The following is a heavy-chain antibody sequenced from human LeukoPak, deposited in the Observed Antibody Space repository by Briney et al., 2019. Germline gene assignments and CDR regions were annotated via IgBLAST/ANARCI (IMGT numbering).Heavy chain of an antibody. D-gene: IGHD3-10*01. CDR1: GGSISSGGYS. V-gene: IGHV4-30-2*01. CDR2: IYHSRST. J-gene: IGHJ4*02. CDR3: ARVPGITMVRGVIPDY. Sequence: SETLSLTCAVSGGSISSGGYSWSWIRQPPGTGLEWIGYIYHSRSTYYNPSLKSRVTISVDRSKNQFSLKLSSVTAADTAVYYCARVPGITMVRGVIPDYWGQGTLVTVSS.